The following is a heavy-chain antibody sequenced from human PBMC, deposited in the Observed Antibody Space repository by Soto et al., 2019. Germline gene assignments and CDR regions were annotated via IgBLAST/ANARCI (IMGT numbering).Heavy chain of an antibody. CDR3: GTADGGTAAGGTVQ. Sequence: EVQVVESGGGLVQPGGSLRLSCAASGFTLSTYWMTWVRQAPGKGLEWVANIKQDGSEKYYVDSVKGRFTVSRDNAKNSLYLQMKSLRTEDTAVYYCGTADGGTAAGGTVQWGKGTLVTVSS. V-gene: IGHV3-7*01. D-gene: IGHD6-13*01. J-gene: IGHJ4*02. CDR1: GFTLSTYW. CDR2: IKQDGSEK.